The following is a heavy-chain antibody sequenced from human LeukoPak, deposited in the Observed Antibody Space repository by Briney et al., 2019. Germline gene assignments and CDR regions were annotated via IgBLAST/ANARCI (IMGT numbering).Heavy chain of an antibody. CDR1: GFTFSSYA. D-gene: IGHD3-22*01. CDR2: ISGSGGST. Sequence: GGSLRLSCAASGFTFSSYAMSWARQAPEKGLEWVSAISGSGGSTYYADSVKGRFTISRDNSKNTLYLQMNSLRAEDTAVYYCAKGGSGSSGYYYVDHFDYWGQGTLVTVSS. V-gene: IGHV3-23*01. J-gene: IGHJ4*02. CDR3: AKGGSGSSGYYYVDHFDY.